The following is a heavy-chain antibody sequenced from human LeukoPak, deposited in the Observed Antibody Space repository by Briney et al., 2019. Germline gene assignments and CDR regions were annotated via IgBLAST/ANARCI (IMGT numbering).Heavy chain of an antibody. D-gene: IGHD1-14*01. CDR3: ARHFKHVRSGTQHWFDP. CDR2: IYSTGST. J-gene: IGHJ5*02. Sequence: SETLSLTCTVSGGSIANYYWSWIRQSPGGRLEWIGFIYSTGSTNYNLSLRSRLTISVDTSKNQFSLKLGSVTAADTAVYYCARHFKHVRSGTQHWFDPWGQGTLVTVSS. CDR1: GGSIANYY. V-gene: IGHV4-4*09.